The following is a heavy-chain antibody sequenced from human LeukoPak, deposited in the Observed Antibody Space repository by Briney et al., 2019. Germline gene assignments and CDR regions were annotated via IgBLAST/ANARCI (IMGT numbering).Heavy chain of an antibody. J-gene: IGHJ4*02. V-gene: IGHV4-30-4*01. D-gene: IGHD1-7*01. CDR3: ARVEAMELFDY. CDR2: IYYSGST. CDR1: GGSISSGDYY. Sequence: SQTLSLTCTVSGGSISSGDYYWSWIRQPPGTGLEWIGYIYYSGSTYYNPSLKSRVTISVDTSKNQFSLKLSSVTAADTAVYYCARVEAMELFDYWGQGTLVTVSS.